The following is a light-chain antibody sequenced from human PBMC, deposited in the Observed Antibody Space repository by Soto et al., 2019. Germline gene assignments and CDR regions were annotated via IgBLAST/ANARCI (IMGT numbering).Light chain of an antibody. Sequence: DIQVTQSPSSLSASVGDRITITCRTSQNINTYLNWYQQNPGKVPKLLISAATNLQSGVPSRFSGSGSGTEFSLTITCLQADDFATYYCQQTDDNPRTFGQGTKV. V-gene: IGKV1-39*01. CDR2: AAT. J-gene: IGKJ1*01. CDR1: QNINTY. CDR3: QQTDDNPRT.